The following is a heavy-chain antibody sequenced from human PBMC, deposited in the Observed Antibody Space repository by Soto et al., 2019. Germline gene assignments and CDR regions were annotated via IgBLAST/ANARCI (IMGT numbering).Heavy chain of an antibody. D-gene: IGHD3-22*01. J-gene: IGHJ4*02. Sequence: EVQLVESGGGLVQPGGSLRLSCAVSGFTFSDYYIDWVRQAPGKGLEWVGRIRNKANSYTTEYAASVKGRFTISRDDSKTSVYLQMNILKSADTAVYYCARGHSSGYAPIDYWGQGTLVTVSS. CDR1: GFTFSDYY. V-gene: IGHV3-72*01. CDR3: ARGHSSGYAPIDY. CDR2: IRNKANSYTT.